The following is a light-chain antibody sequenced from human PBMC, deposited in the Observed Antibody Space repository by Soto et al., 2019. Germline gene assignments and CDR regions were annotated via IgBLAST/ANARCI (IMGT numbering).Light chain of an antibody. V-gene: IGKV3-20*01. CDR2: GAS. Sequence: EIVLTQSPDTLSLSPGERATVSCRASQSVSNNDLAWYQQRPGQAPRLVLYGASTRPTGIPDRFSGSGSGTEFTLTISRLEPEDFAVDYCHHYSRSPPYTFGQGTKPDIK. CDR3: HHYSRSPPYT. CDR1: QSVSNND. J-gene: IGKJ2*01.